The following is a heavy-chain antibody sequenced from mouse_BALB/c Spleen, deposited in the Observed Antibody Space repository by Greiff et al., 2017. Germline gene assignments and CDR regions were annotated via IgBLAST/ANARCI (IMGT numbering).Heavy chain of an antibody. Sequence: QVQLKQSGPELVRPGESVKISCKGSGYTFTDYAMHWVKQSHAKSLEWIGVISIYYDNTNYNQKFKGKATMTVDKSSSTAYMELARLTSEDSAIYYGARSYYYGSSYYYAMDYWGQGTSVTVSS. V-gene: IGHV1-67*01. CDR1: GYTFTDYA. D-gene: IGHD1-1*01. J-gene: IGHJ4*01. CDR2: ISIYYDNT. CDR3: ARSYYYGSSYYYAMDY.